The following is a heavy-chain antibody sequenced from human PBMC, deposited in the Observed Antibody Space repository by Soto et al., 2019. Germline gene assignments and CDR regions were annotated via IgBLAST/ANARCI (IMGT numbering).Heavy chain of an antibody. CDR1: GFTFSSYG. J-gene: IGHJ4*02. V-gene: IGHV3-33*01. CDR2: IWYDGSNK. CDR3: ARDGAQWLAYQRAGYFDY. Sequence: PGGSLRLSCAASGFTFSSYGMHWVRQAPGKGLGWVAVIWYDGSNKYYADSVKGRFTISRDNSKNTLYLQMNSLRAEDTAVYYCARDGAQWLAYQRAGYFDYWGQGTLVTVSS. D-gene: IGHD6-19*01.